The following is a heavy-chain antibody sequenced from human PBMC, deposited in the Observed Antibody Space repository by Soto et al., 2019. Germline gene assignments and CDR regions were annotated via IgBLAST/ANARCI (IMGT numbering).Heavy chain of an antibody. V-gene: IGHV3-9*01. CDR1: GFTFDDYA. CDR2: ISWNSGNL. CDR3: AKGASTTVFAFNDY. D-gene: IGHD4-17*01. J-gene: IGHJ4*02. Sequence: EVQLVESGGGLVQPGRSLRLSCAASGFTFDDYAMHWVRQGPGKGLEWVSSISWNSGNLGYADSVKGRFTISRDNAKNSLYLQTNSLRGEDTALYYCAKGASTTVFAFNDYWGQGTLVTVSS.